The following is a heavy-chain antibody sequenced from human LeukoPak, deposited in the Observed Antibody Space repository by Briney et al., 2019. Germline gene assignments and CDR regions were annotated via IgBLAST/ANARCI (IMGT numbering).Heavy chain of an antibody. CDR3: ARERFPYSSGCLGY. CDR2: MNPNSGNT. D-gene: IGHD6-19*01. J-gene: IGHJ4*02. V-gene: IGHV1-8*01. CDR1: GYTFTSYD. Sequence: ASVKVSCKASGYTFTSYDINWVRQATGQGLEWMGWMNPNSGNTGYAQKFQGRVTMTRDTSISTAYMELSRLRSDDTAVYYCARERFPYSSGCLGYWGQGTLVTVSS.